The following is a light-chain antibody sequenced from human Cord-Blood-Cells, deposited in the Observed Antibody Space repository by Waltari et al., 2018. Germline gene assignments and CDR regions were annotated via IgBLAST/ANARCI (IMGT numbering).Light chain of an antibody. CDR3: QQANSFPIT. J-gene: IGKJ5*01. Sequence: DIQMTQSPSSVSASVGDRVPTPCRASQVISSWLAWYQQKQGKAPKVLIYAASSLQSGVPSRFSGSGSGTDFTLTISSLQPEDFATYYCQQANSFPITFGQGTRLEIK. CDR1: QVISSW. V-gene: IGKV1-12*01. CDR2: AAS.